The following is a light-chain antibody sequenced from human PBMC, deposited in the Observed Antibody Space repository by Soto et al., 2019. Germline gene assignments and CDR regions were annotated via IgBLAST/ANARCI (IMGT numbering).Light chain of an antibody. CDR1: QTVTSSY. CDR3: QQYVTSPIT. CDR2: GAY. V-gene: IGKV3-20*01. J-gene: IGKJ5*01. Sequence: EIVTTQSPATLSVSPGERATLSCRASQTVTSSYLAWFQQKPGQAHRLLIYGAYTRATDTQDNFSGSGSGTDFTLTIRRLAPEDFAVYYCQQYVTSPITFGQGTRLEIK.